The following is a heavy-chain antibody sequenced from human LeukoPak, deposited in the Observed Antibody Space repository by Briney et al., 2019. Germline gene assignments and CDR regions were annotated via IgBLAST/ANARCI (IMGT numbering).Heavy chain of an antibody. D-gene: IGHD3-10*01. Sequence: GGSLRLSCAASGFTFSSYSMNWVRQAPGKGLEWVSSISSSSSYICYADSVKGRFTISRDNAKNSLYLQMNSLRAEDTAVYYCARYRPSSGSYYKAPDYWGQGTLVTVSS. CDR3: ARYRPSSGSYYKAPDY. CDR2: ISSSSSYI. V-gene: IGHV3-21*01. J-gene: IGHJ4*02. CDR1: GFTFSSYS.